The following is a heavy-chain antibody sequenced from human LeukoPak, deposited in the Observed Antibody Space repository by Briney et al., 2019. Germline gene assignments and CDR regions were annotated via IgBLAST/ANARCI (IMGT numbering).Heavy chain of an antibody. CDR3: ARVGERRSSGWYGGDY. V-gene: IGHV4-39*07. CDR1: GGSISSSSYY. D-gene: IGHD6-19*01. Sequence: SSETLSLTCTVSGGSISSSSYYWGWIRQPPGKGLEWIGSIYYSGSTYYNPSLKSRVTISVDTSKNQFSLKLSSVTAADTAVYYCARVGERRSSGWYGGDYWGQGTLVTVSS. J-gene: IGHJ4*02. CDR2: IYYSGST.